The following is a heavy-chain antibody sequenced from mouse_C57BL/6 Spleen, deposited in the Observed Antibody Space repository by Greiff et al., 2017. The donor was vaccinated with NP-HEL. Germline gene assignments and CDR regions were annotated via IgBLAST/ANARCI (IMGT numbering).Heavy chain of an antibody. J-gene: IGHJ3*01. CDR2: IDPSDSYT. CDR3: ARQTGTVFAY. CDR1: GYTFTSYW. Sequence: QVQLQQPGAELVMPGASVKLSCKASGYTFTSYWMHWVKQWPGQGLEWIGEIDPSDSYTNYNQKFKGKSTLTVDKSSSTAYMQLSSLTSEDSAVYYCARQTGTVFAYWGQGTLVTVSA. D-gene: IGHD4-1*01. V-gene: IGHV1-69*01.